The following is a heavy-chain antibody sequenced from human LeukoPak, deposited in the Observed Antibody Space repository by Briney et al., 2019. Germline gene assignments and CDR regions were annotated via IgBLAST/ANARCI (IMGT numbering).Heavy chain of an antibody. CDR3: ARDRRGYNGYDSFDYFDY. V-gene: IGHV4-59*01. D-gene: IGHD5-12*01. J-gene: IGHJ4*02. CDR2: IYYSGST. Sequence: SETLSLTCTVSGGSISSYYWSWIRQPPGKGLEWIGYIYYSGSTNYNPSLKSRVTISLDTPKNQFSLKLSSVTAADTAVYYCARDRRGYNGYDSFDYFDYWGQGTLVTVSS. CDR1: GGSISSYY.